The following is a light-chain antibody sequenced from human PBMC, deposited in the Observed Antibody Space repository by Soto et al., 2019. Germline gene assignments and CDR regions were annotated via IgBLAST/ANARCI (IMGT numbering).Light chain of an antibody. CDR1: SSNIGGYNF. CDR2: EVN. J-gene: IGLJ2*01. V-gene: IGLV2-8*01. Sequence: QSVLTQPPSASGSPGQSVTISCTGTSSNIGGYNFVSWYQQHPGKAPKLMIDEVNKRPSGVPDRFSGSKSGNTASLTVSGLQDEDEDDYYCSSYADTNTLVFGGGTKVTVL. CDR3: SSYADTNTLV.